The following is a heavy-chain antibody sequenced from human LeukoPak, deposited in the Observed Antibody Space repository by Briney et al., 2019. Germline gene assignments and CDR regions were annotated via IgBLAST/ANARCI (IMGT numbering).Heavy chain of an antibody. Sequence: GGSLRLSCAATGFTFSNYMMHWVRQAPGKGLVWVSRIKSDGITITYADSVKGRFTISRDNAKNTLYLQMNSLRAEDTAVYYCLRDLNWSLDQWGQGTLVTVSS. CDR2: IKSDGITI. CDR1: GFTFSNYM. J-gene: IGHJ4*02. CDR3: LRDLNWSLDQ. V-gene: IGHV3-74*01. D-gene: IGHD1-20*01.